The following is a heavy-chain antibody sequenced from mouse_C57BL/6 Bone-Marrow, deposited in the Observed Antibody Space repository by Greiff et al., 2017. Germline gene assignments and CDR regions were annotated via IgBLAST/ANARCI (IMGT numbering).Heavy chain of an antibody. J-gene: IGHJ2*01. CDR3: TPLYYGSSPFGY. V-gene: IGHV14-1*01. Sequence: EVKLMESGAELVRPGASVKLSCTASGFNIKDYYMHWVKQRPEQGLEWIGRIDPEDGDTEYAPKFQGKATMTADTSSNTAYLQLSSLTSEDTAVYYCTPLYYGSSPFGYWGQGTTLTVSS. D-gene: IGHD1-1*01. CDR2: IDPEDGDT. CDR1: GFNIKDYY.